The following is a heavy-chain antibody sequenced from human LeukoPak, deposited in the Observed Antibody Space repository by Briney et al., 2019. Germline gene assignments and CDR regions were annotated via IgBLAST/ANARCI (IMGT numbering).Heavy chain of an antibody. D-gene: IGHD3-10*01. J-gene: IGHJ5*02. CDR3: ARGHMVRGGYWFDP. CDR1: GYTFTSYD. Sequence: ASVKVSCKASGYTFTSYDINWVRQATGQGLEWMGWMNPNSGNTGYAQKFQGRVTMTRNTSISTAYMELSSLRSEDTAVYYCARGHMVRGGYWFDPWGQGTLVTVSS. CDR2: MNPNSGNT. V-gene: IGHV1-8*01.